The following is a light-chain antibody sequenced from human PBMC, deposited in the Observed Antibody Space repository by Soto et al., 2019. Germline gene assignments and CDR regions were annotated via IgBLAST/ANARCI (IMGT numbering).Light chain of an antibody. CDR3: QQYGSSPMYT. J-gene: IGKJ2*01. Sequence: EIVLTQSPGTLSLSPGERATLSCRASQSVSSNYLTWYQQKPGQAPRLLIYGASSRATGIPDRFSGSGSGTDFTLIISRLEPEAFAVYYCQQYGSSPMYTLGQGTKLEIK. CDR1: QSVSSNY. V-gene: IGKV3-20*01. CDR2: GAS.